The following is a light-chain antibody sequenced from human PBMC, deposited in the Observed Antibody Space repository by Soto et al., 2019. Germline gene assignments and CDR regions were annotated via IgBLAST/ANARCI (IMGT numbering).Light chain of an antibody. CDR1: QSVSSSY. CDR3: QQRSNWPPIT. CDR2: DAS. Sequence: EFVFEQNPSTRSWSAAERATLSCRAFQSVSSSYLAWYQQTPGQAPRLLIYDASHRAAGIPARFSGSGFGTDFTLTISSLEPEDAAVYYCQQRSNWPPITFGQGTRLEIK. J-gene: IGKJ5*01. V-gene: IGKV3D-20*02.